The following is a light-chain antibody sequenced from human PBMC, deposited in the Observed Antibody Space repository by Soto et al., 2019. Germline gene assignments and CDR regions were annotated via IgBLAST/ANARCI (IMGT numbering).Light chain of an antibody. Sequence: DIQMTQSPSTLSASVGDRVTITCRASQSISSWLAWYQQKPGNAPTLLIYDASSVESGVPSRFSGSGSGTEFPLTISRLQPDDFATYYCQQDNSYWTFGQGTKVEIK. CDR1: QSISSW. CDR2: DAS. J-gene: IGKJ1*01. V-gene: IGKV1-5*01. CDR3: QQDNSYWT.